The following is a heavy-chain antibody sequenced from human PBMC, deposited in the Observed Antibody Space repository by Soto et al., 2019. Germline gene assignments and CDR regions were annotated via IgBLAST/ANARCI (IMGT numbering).Heavy chain of an antibody. J-gene: IGHJ6*03. Sequence: SVKVSCKASGGTFSSYAISWVRQAPGQGLEWMGGIIPIFGTANYAQKFQGRVTITADESTSTAYMELSSLRSEDTAVYYCARGHSLCTNGVCYYDYMDVWGKGTTVTVSS. CDR2: IIPIFGTA. V-gene: IGHV1-69*13. CDR1: GGTFSSYA. CDR3: ARGHSLCTNGVCYYDYMDV. D-gene: IGHD2-8*01.